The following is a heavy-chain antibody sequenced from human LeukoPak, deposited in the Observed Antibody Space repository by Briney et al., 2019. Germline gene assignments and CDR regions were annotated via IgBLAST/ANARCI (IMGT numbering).Heavy chain of an antibody. D-gene: IGHD3-9*01. CDR2: MYYSGST. CDR3: ARHVWLQPFDY. J-gene: IGHJ4*02. CDR1: GGSISSYY. V-gene: IGHV4-59*08. Sequence: SSETLSLTCTVSGGSISSYYWSWIRQSPEKGLEWIGYMYYSGSTTYNPSLKSRVTISEDTSNNQFSLKLSSVTAADTAVYYCARHVWLQPFDYWGQGTLVTVSS.